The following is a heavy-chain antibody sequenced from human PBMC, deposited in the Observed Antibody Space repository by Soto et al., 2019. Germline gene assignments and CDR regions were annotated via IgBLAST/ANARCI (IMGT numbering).Heavy chain of an antibody. J-gene: IGHJ4*02. CDR1: GGSFSDFA. CDR2: IITMFAAT. CDR3: ARGAIAAVPAALSSYHDYTNYRFDS. V-gene: IGHV1-69*06. Sequence: HVQLAQSGAEMTKPGSSVKVSCRASGGSFSDFAFSWVRQAPGQGLEWMGGIITMFAATKYAQRLQDRATITADKPTNTVYLALNSLTSEDTAMYYCARGAIAAVPAALSSYHDYTNYRFDSWGQGTLGTVSS. D-gene: IGHD2-15*01.